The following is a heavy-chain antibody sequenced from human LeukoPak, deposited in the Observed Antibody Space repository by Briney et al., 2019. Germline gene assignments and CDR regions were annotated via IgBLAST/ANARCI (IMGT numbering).Heavy chain of an antibody. D-gene: IGHD3-22*01. CDR3: ARGGPNSSGFSGDGFDI. J-gene: IGHJ3*02. V-gene: IGHV3-11*05. CDR2: ISSTTTYT. Sequence: GGSVRLSCAASGFTFSDYYMTWIRQAPGKGLEWLSYISSTTTYTNYADSVKGRFTISRDNAKNSLNLQMNSLRAEDTAVYYCARGGPNSSGFSGDGFDIWGQRTIDTVSS. CDR1: GFTFSDYY.